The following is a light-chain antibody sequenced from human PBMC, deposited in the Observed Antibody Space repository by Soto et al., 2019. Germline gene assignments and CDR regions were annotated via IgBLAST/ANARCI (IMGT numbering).Light chain of an antibody. CDR1: QSVNNY. J-gene: IGKJ1*01. Sequence: EIVLTQSPGTLSLSPGERATLSCRASQSVNNYLPWYQQKPGQAPRLLIYGASRRATVIPARFSGSGSGTDFTVTISRLEAEDFSVYYYHHYCGSPQTFGQGTNVEIK. CDR3: HHYCGSPQT. CDR2: GAS. V-gene: IGKV3-20*01.